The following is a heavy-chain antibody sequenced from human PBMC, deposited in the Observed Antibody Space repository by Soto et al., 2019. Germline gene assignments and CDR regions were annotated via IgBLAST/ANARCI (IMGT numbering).Heavy chain of an antibody. CDR2: IIPIFGTA. V-gene: IGHV1-69*01. CDR3: ARDLYCSSTSCYDYGMDV. D-gene: IGHD2-2*01. CDR1: GGTFSTFA. Sequence: PLKVSCRPSGGTFSTFAFSWVRQPPGQGLEWMGGIIPIFGTANYAQKFQGRVTITADESTSTAYMELSSLRSEDTAVYYCARDLYCSSTSCYDYGMDVWGQGTTVTVSS. J-gene: IGHJ6*02.